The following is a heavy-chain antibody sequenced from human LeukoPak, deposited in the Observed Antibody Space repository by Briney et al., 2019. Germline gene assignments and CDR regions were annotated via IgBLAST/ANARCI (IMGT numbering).Heavy chain of an antibody. J-gene: IGHJ5*02. CDR2: IYYSGTT. CDR1: GGSISRYY. D-gene: IGHD3-9*01. CDR3: ARHPYYDVLTGFYFWFDP. V-gene: IGHV4-59*08. Sequence: PSETLTLTCTASGGSISRYYWNWIRQPPGKGLEWIGYIYYSGTTIYNPSLKSRVTISVDTSKNQFSLKLSSVTAADTAVYYCARHPYYDVLTGFYFWFDPWGQGTLVTVSS.